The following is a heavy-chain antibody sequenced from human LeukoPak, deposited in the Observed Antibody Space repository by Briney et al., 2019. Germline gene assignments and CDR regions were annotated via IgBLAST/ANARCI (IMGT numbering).Heavy chain of an antibody. CDR1: GRSISSGGYY. CDR3: ARVLGDSGYADF. D-gene: IGHD3-22*01. Sequence: SQTLSLTCTVSGRSISSGGYYSSWIRQHPGKGLERLGYIYYSGNTYYNPSLQSRVSLPVDTSKNQFSLRLSSVTAADTAVYYCARVLGDSGYADFWGQGTRVTVSS. J-gene: IGHJ4*02. V-gene: IGHV4-31*03. CDR2: IYYSGNT.